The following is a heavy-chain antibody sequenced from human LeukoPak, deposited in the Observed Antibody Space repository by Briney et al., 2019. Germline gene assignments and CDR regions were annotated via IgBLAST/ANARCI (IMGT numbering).Heavy chain of an antibody. V-gene: IGHV4-34*01. J-gene: IGHJ5*02. D-gene: IGHD1-26*01. Sequence: SETLSLTCAVYGGSFSGYYWSWVRQPPGKGLEWIGEINHSGSTNYNPSLKSRVTISVDTSKNQFSLKLSSVTAADTAVYYCAGRSQVGATKGRRYWFDPWGQGTLVTVSS. CDR3: AGRSQVGATKGRRYWFDP. CDR1: GGSFSGYY. CDR2: INHSGST.